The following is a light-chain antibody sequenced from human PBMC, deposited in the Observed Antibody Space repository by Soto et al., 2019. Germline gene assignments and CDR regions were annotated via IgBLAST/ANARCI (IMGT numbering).Light chain of an antibody. V-gene: IGLV2-14*01. Sequence: QSALTQPASVSGSPGQSITIPCTGTSSDVGRYNYVSWYQQHPGKAPKLTIYEVSNRPSGVSNRFSGSKSANTASLTISGLQIEDEADYYCSSYTSSSTVVFGGGTKLTVL. CDR1: SSDVGRYNY. CDR3: SSYTSSSTVV. J-gene: IGLJ2*01. CDR2: EVS.